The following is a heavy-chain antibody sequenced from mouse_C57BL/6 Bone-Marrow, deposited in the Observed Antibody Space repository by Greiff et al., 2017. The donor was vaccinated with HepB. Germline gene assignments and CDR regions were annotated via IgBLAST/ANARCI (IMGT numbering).Heavy chain of an antibody. D-gene: IGHD1-1*01. CDR3: ARSRYYGSSSNLVFGF. Sequence: EVQLQQSGPELVKPGASVKISCKASGYTFTDYYMNWVKQSHGKSLEWIGDINPNNGGTSYNQKFKGKATLTVDKSSSTAYMELRSLTSEDSAVYYCARSRYYGSSSNLVFGFWGTGTTVTVSS. J-gene: IGHJ1*03. CDR1: GYTFTDYY. CDR2: INPNNGGT. V-gene: IGHV1-26*01.